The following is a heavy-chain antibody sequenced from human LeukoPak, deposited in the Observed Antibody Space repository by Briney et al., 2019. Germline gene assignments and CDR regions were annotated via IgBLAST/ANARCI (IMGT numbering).Heavy chain of an antibody. D-gene: IGHD1-20*01. CDR2: IYTSGST. V-gene: IGHV4-61*02. CDR1: GGSLSSGSYY. J-gene: IGHJ6*02. Sequence: SQTLSLTCTDSGGSLSSGSYYWSWVRQPAGKGLEWLVRIYTSGSTNYNPSLKSRVTISVDTSKNQFSLKLSSVTAADTAVYYCARDQPASNWNYYYYYGMDVWGQGTTVTVSS. CDR3: ARDQPASNWNYYYYYGMDV.